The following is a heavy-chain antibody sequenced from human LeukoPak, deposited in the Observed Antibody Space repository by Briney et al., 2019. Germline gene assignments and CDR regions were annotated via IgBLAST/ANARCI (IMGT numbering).Heavy chain of an antibody. CDR1: GGSIRSYY. CDR2: IYYSGST. Sequence: KPSETLSLTCTVSGGSIRSYYWSWLRQPPGKGLEWIGYIYYSGSTNYNPSLKSRVTISVDTSKNQFSLKLSSVTAADTAVYYCAGTTLAVAGTFDYWGQGTLVTVSS. J-gene: IGHJ4*02. V-gene: IGHV4-59*08. CDR3: AGTTLAVAGTFDY. D-gene: IGHD6-19*01.